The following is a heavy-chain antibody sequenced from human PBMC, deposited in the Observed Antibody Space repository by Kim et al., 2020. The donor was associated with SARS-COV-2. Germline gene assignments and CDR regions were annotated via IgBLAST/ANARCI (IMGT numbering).Heavy chain of an antibody. CDR2: VKNKPAGGTA. CDR3: TTDQKHV. J-gene: IGHJ6*02. V-gene: IGHV3-15*01. CDR1: GFSSGFTFSGSW. Sequence: GGSLRLSCTPSGFSSGFTFSGSWMTWVRQAPWKGLEWVGRVKNKPAGGTADYGASVKGRFTISRDDSRETLYLQMDSLEVDDTAVYYCTTDQKHVWGLGTTVTVSS.